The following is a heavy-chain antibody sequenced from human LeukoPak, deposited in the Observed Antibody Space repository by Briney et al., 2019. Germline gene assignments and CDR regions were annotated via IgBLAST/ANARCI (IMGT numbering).Heavy chain of an antibody. J-gene: IGHJ4*02. CDR3: AKDLIYCSGGSCYSTPYYFDY. Sequence: GGSLRLSCAASGFTFTSYAMSWVRQAPGKGLEWVSAISGSGGSTYYADSVKGRFTISRDNSKNTLYLQMNSLRAEDTAVYYCAKDLIYCSGGSCYSTPYYFDYWGQGPLVTVSS. CDR2: ISGSGGST. D-gene: IGHD2-15*01. V-gene: IGHV3-23*01. CDR1: GFTFTSYA.